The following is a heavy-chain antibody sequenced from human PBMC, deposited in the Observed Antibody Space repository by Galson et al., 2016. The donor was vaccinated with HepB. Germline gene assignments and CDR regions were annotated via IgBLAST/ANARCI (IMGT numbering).Heavy chain of an antibody. J-gene: IGHJ5*02. CDR1: GYTLTELS. CDR2: FDPEDGET. D-gene: IGHD1-1*01. V-gene: IGHV1-24*01. Sequence: SVKVSCKVSGYTLTELSMHWVRQAPGKGLEWMGGFDPEDGETIYAQKFRGRVTMTEDTSTDTAYMELSSLRSEDTAVYYCATGEQLERRPDMRTPLPHFDPWGQGTLVTVSS. CDR3: ATGEQLERRPDMRTPLPHFDP.